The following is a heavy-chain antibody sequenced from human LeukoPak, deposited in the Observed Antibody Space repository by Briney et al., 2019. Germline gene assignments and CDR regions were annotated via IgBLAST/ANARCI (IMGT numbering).Heavy chain of an antibody. CDR3: ARGRDYDSSGYLSYYYYYMDV. CDR2: MNPNSGNT. Sequence: ASVKVSCKASGYTFTSYDINWVRQATGQGLEWMGWMNPNSGNTGYAQKFQGRVTMTRNTSISTAYMELSSLRSEDTAVYYCARGRDYDSSGYLSYYYYYMDVWGKGTTVTISS. D-gene: IGHD3-22*01. V-gene: IGHV1-8*01. J-gene: IGHJ6*03. CDR1: GYTFTSYD.